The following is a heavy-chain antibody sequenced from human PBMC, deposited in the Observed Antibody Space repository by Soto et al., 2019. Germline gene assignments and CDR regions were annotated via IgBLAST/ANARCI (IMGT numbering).Heavy chain of an antibody. CDR2: ISYDGSNK. CDR1: GFTFTYSY. D-gene: IGHD2-21*01. J-gene: IGHJ6*02. CDR3: AKESFGGANYYYGMDV. Sequence: VGSLRLSCAASGFTFTYSYMSGVRQAPGKGLEWVAVISYDGSNKYYADSVKGRFTISRDNSKNTLYLQMNSLRAEDTAVYYCAKESFGGANYYYGMDVWGQGTTVTVSS. V-gene: IGHV3-30*18.